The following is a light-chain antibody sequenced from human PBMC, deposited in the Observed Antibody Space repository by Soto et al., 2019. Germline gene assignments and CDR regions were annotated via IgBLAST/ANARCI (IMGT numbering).Light chain of an antibody. V-gene: IGKV3-20*01. Sequence: EIVLTQSPGTLSLSPGERATLSCRASQSVSSTSLAWYQQKPGQAPRLLIYDASTRVTGIPDRFSGSGSGTDFTLTISRLEPEDFAIYYCQEYGTSRTFGQGTKVEI. CDR2: DAS. CDR1: QSVSSTS. CDR3: QEYGTSRT. J-gene: IGKJ1*01.